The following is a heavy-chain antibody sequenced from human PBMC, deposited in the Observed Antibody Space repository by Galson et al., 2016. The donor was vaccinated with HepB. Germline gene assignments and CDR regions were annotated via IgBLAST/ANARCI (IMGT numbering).Heavy chain of an antibody. V-gene: IGHV4-59*01. CDR3: ARESWDGKAFDP. D-gene: IGHD1-14*01. CDR1: GGSISSYY. CDR2: IYYSGST. Sequence: SETLSLTCTVSGGSISSYYWSWIRQPPGKGLEWIGYIYYSGSTIHNPSLKSRVTMSVDTSKKEFSLNLRSVTAADTAVYYCARESWDGKAFDPWGQGTLVTVSS. J-gene: IGHJ5*02.